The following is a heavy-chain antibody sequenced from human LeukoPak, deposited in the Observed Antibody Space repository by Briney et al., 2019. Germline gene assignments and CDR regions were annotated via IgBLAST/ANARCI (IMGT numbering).Heavy chain of an antibody. CDR2: IWSEGRNK. D-gene: IGHD3-16*01. CDR1: GFTFSNYG. J-gene: IGHJ4*02. V-gene: IGHV3-33*06. Sequence: PGVSLRLSCAASGFTFSNYGMHWVRQAPGKGLEWVAVIWSEGRNKYYADSVKGRFTISRDNFKNTLDLQMNSLRADDTAVYYCVKELGPFTGFDYWGQGTLVTVSS. CDR3: VKELGPFTGFDY.